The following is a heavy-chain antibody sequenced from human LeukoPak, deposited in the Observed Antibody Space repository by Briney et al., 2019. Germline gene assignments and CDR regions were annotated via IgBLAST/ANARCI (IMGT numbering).Heavy chain of an antibody. D-gene: IGHD2-21*02. CDR1: GFTFSNAW. Sequence: GGSLRLSCAASGFTFSNAWMSWVRQAPGKGLEWVSCITGSSGYISYADSVKGRFTISRDNAKNSLYLQMTSLTAEDTAVYYCARDRGAYCGGDCYLGFDYWGRGTLVTVSS. CDR3: ARDRGAYCGGDCYLGFDY. J-gene: IGHJ4*01. V-gene: IGHV3-21*01. CDR2: ITGSSGYI.